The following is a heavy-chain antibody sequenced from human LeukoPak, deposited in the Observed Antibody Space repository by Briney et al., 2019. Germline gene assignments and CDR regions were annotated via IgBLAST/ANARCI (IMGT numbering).Heavy chain of an antibody. D-gene: IGHD2-15*01. Sequence: ASVKVSCKASGYTFTSYAMHWVRQAPGQRLEWMGWINAGNGNTKYSQKFQGRVTITRDTSASTAYMELSSLRSEDTAVYYCARGGPRDDLYCSGGSCYSRRAFYIWGQGTMVTVSS. CDR1: GYTFTSYA. CDR3: ARGGPRDDLYCSGGSCYSRRAFYI. CDR2: INAGNGNT. J-gene: IGHJ3*02. V-gene: IGHV1-3*01.